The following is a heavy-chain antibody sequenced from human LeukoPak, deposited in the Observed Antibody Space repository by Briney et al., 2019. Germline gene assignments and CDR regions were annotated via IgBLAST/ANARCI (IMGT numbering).Heavy chain of an antibody. J-gene: IGHJ5*02. Sequence: PSETLSLTCTVSGGSISRYYWSWIRQPPGKGLEWIGYIYYFGSTHYNPSLKSRVTISVDTSKNQFSLKLSSVTAADTAVYYCARRWRLGYDSSGYRPYNWFDPWGQGTLVTVSS. V-gene: IGHV4-59*12. D-gene: IGHD3-22*01. CDR3: ARRWRLGYDSSGYRPYNWFDP. CDR2: IYYFGST. CDR1: GGSISRYY.